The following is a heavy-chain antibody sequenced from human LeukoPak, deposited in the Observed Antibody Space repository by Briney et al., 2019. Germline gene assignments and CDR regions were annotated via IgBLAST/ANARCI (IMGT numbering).Heavy chain of an antibody. Sequence: GGSLRLSCAASGFTFSNAWMSWVRQAPGKGLEWVGRIKSKTDGGTTDYAAPVKGRFTISRDDSKNTLYLQMNSLKTEDTAVYYCTTDYDYVWGSYRYDYWGQGTLVTVPS. CDR1: GFTFSNAW. D-gene: IGHD3-16*02. J-gene: IGHJ4*02. CDR2: IKSKTDGGTT. V-gene: IGHV3-15*01. CDR3: TTDYDYVWGSYRYDY.